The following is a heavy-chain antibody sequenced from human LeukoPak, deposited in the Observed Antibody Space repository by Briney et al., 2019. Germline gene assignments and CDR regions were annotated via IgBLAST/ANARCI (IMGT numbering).Heavy chain of an antibody. CDR1: GFTVSSNY. J-gene: IGHJ4*02. CDR2: IYSGGST. CDR3: ASNLWFGEFNFDY. D-gene: IGHD3-10*01. V-gene: IGHV3-66*01. Sequence: GGSLRLSCAASGFTVSSNYMSWVRQDPGKGLEWVSVIYSGGSTYYADSVKGRFTISRDNSKNTLYLQMNSLRAEDTAVYYCASNLWFGEFNFDYWGQGTLVTVSS.